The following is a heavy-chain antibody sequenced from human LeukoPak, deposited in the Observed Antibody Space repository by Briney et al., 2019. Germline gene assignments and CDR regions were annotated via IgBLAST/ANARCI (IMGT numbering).Heavy chain of an antibody. J-gene: IGHJ6*02. CDR1: GFTFSNFW. V-gene: IGHV3-7*03. D-gene: IGHD2-15*01. CDR3: AREIRETVVTRHYYYGIDV. Sequence: PGGSLRLSCTASGFTFSNFWMGWVRQAPGKGLEWVANIKQDETEKFYVGSVKGRFTISRENAKNVLYLQMSSLRAEDTAVYYCAREIRETVVTRHYYYGIDVWGQGTTVTVSS. CDR2: IKQDETEK.